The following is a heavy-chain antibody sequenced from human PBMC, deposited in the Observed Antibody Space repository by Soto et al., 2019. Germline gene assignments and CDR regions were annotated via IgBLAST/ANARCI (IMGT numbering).Heavy chain of an antibody. J-gene: IGHJ6*03. CDR3: ARDKMVRGVIITSIYYYYYMDV. CDR1: GFTFSSYW. V-gene: IGHV3-7*01. D-gene: IGHD3-10*01. Sequence: GGSLRLSCAASGFTFSSYWMSWVRQAPGKGLEWVANIKQDGSEKYYVDSVKGRFTISRDNAKNSLYLQMNSLRAEDTAVYYCARDKMVRGVIITSIYYYYYMDVWGKGTTVTVSS. CDR2: IKQDGSEK.